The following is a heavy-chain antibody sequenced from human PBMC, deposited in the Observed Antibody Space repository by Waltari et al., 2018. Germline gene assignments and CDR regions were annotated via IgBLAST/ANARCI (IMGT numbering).Heavy chain of an antibody. CDR3: AREIGVGYSYGNYFDY. J-gene: IGHJ4*02. Sequence: EVQLVESGGGLVQPGGSLRLSCAASGFTFSSYEMHWVRLPPGKGLEWVSYISSSGSTIYYADSVKGRFTISRDNAKNSLYLQMNSLRAEDTAVYYCAREIGVGYSYGNYFDYWGQGTLVTVSS. V-gene: IGHV3-48*03. CDR1: GFTFSSYE. D-gene: IGHD5-18*01. CDR2: ISSSGSTI.